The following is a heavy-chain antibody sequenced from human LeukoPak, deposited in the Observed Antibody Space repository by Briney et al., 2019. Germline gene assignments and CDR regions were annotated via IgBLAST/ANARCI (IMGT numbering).Heavy chain of an antibody. V-gene: IGHV3-23*01. Sequence: GGSLRLSCAASGFTFSSYGMSWVRQAPGKGLEWVSAIRGSGGSTYYADSVKGRFTISRDNSKNTLYLQMNSLRAEDTAVYYCAKSSENYYYYYMDVWGKGTTVTISS. CDR3: AKSSENYYYYYMDV. J-gene: IGHJ6*03. CDR2: IRGSGGST. CDR1: GFTFSSYG.